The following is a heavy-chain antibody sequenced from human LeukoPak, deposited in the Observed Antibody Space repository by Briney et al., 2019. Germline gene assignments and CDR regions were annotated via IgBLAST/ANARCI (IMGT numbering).Heavy chain of an antibody. V-gene: IGHV4-59*01. J-gene: IGHJ5*02. D-gene: IGHD2-21*02. Sequence: SETLSLTCTVSGGSISSYSWSWIRQPPGKGLEWIGYIYYSGSTNHNPSLKSRVTISVDTSKNQFSLKLSSVTAADTAVYYCARVVTAWFDPWGQGTLVTVSS. CDR1: GGSISSYS. CDR3: ARVVTAWFDP. CDR2: IYYSGST.